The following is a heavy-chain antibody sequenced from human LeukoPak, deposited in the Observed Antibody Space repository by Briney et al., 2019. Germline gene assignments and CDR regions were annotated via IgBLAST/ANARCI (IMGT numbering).Heavy chain of an antibody. CDR2: INHSGST. V-gene: IGHV4-34*01. CDR3: ARVPLEYYYDSSGYYALGGYFDY. Sequence: SETLSLTCAVYGGSFSGYYWSWIRQPPGKGLEWIGEINHSGSTNYNPSLKSRVTISVDTSKNQFSLKLSSVTAADTAVYYCARVPLEYYYDSSGYYALGGYFDYRGQGTLVTVSS. J-gene: IGHJ4*02. CDR1: GGSFSGYY. D-gene: IGHD3-22*01.